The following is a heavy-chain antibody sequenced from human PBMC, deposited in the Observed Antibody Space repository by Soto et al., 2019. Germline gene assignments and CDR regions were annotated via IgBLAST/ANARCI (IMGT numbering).Heavy chain of an antibody. D-gene: IGHD1-26*01. V-gene: IGHV4-61*01. CDR3: ARGLDGSSPGFDY. Sequence: SETLSLTCTVSGGSLSSGSYYWSWIRRPPGKGLEWIGYTYYSGSTNYNPSLKSRVTISVDKSKNQFSLKLSSVTAADTAVYYCARGLDGSSPGFDYWGQGTLVTVSS. CDR1: GGSLSSGSYY. J-gene: IGHJ4*02. CDR2: TYYSGST.